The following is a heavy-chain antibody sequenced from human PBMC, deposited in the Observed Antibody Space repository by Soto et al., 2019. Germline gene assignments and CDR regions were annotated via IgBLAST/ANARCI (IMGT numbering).Heavy chain of an antibody. CDR1: GFTFSTYA. V-gene: IGHV3-30-3*01. J-gene: IGHJ4*02. D-gene: IGHD3-10*01. Sequence: GGSLRLSCAASGFTFSTYAMHWVRQAPGKGLEWVAVISYDGSNEYYVDSVKGRFSISRDDSKNTMYLQMKSLKIEDTAVYYCTTDWSLSLWFGELSTGGYWSQGTLVTVSS. CDR2: ISYDGSNE. CDR3: TTDWSLSLWFGELSTGGY.